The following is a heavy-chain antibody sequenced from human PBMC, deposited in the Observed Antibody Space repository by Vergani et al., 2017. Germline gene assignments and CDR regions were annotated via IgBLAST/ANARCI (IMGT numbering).Heavy chain of an antibody. J-gene: IGHJ6*02. CDR1: GFTFSSYS. V-gene: IGHV3-33*08. D-gene: IGHD2-15*01. CDR2: IWYDGSNK. CDR3: AGDRQPLLHPRGYYYYGMDV. Sequence: VQLVESGGGLVKPGGSLRLSCAASGFTFSSYSMNWVRQAPGKGLEWVAVIWYDGSNKYYADSVKGRFTISRDNAKNTLYLQMNSLRADDTAVYYCAGDRQPLLHPRGYYYYGMDVWGQGTTVTVSS.